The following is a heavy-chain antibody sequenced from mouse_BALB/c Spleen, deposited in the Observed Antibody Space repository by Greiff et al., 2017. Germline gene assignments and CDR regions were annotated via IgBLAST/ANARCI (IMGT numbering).Heavy chain of an antibody. CDR1: GFSLTSYG. Sequence: VKLVESGPGLVQPSQSLSITCTVSGFSLTSYGVHWVRQSPGKGLEWLGVIWSGGSTDYNAAFISRLSISKDNSKSQVFFKMNSLQANDTAIYYCARSTMITGGFAYWGQGTLVTVSA. CDR2: IWSGGST. CDR3: ARSTMITGGFAY. D-gene: IGHD2-4*01. V-gene: IGHV2-2*02. J-gene: IGHJ3*01.